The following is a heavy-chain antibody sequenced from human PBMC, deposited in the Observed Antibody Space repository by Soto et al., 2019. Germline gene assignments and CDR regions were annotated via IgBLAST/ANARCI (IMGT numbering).Heavy chain of an antibody. D-gene: IGHD6-19*01. V-gene: IGHV4-4*02. Sequence: PSETLSLTCAVSGGSISSSNWWSWVRQPPGKGLEWIGEIYHSGSTNYNPSLRSRVTISVDKSKNQFSLKLSSVTAADTAVYYCARTAVAGTGAFDIWGQGTMVTVSS. J-gene: IGHJ3*02. CDR2: IYHSGST. CDR3: ARTAVAGTGAFDI. CDR1: GGSISSSNW.